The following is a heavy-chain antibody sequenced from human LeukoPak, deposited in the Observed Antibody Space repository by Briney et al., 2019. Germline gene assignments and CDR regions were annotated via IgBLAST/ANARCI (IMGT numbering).Heavy chain of an antibody. J-gene: IGHJ3*02. D-gene: IGHD4-17*01. CDR1: EFTFSNYA. CDR3: ARAVYGFDAFDI. V-gene: IGHV3-23*01. Sequence: GGSLRLSCAASEFTFSNYAMNWVRQAPGKGLEWVSGISGGGGSTYYADSVKGRFTISRDNSKNTLYLQMNSLRAEDTAVYYCARAVYGFDAFDIWGQGTMVTVSS. CDR2: ISGGGGST.